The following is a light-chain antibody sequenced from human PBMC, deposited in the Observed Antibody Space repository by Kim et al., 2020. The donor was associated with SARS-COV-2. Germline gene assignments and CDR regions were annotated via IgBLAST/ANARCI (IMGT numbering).Light chain of an antibody. V-gene: IGLV7-46*01. CDR3: LLSYSDSRV. CDR1: TGAVTSGHF. Sequence: GGTVTLTCASSTGAVTSGHFPYWFQQKPGQAPRTLTYDTGNRHSWTPARFSGSLLGGKAALTLSAAQAEDEADYYCLLSYSDSRVFGGGTQLTVL. CDR2: DTG. J-gene: IGLJ2*01.